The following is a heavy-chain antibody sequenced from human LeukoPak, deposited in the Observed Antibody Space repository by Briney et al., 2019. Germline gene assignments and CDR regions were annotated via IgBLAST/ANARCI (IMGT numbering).Heavy chain of an antibody. CDR2: ISGSGGST. CDR1: GFTFRNYW. D-gene: IGHD1-26*01. J-gene: IGHJ4*02. CDR3: AKDGSGSYYGLPRFDY. Sequence: GGSLRLSCAASGFTFRNYWMHWVRQAPGKGLEWVSAISGSGGSTYYEDSVKGRFTISRDNYKNTLYLQMNSLRAEDKAVYYCAKDGSGSYYGLPRFDYWGQGTLVTVSS. V-gene: IGHV3-23*01.